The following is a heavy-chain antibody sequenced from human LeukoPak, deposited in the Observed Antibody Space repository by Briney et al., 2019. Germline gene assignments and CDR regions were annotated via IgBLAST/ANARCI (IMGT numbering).Heavy chain of an antibody. CDR3: ATMGEGGYDSSYFDY. CDR1: GYTLTELS. J-gene: IGHJ4*02. V-gene: IGHV1-24*01. Sequence: ASVKVSCTVSGYTLTELSMHWVRQAPGKGLERMGGFDPEDGETIYAQKFQGRVTMTEDTSTDTAYMELSSLRSEDTAVYYCATMGEGGYDSSYFDYWGQGTLVTVSS. D-gene: IGHD5-12*01. CDR2: FDPEDGET.